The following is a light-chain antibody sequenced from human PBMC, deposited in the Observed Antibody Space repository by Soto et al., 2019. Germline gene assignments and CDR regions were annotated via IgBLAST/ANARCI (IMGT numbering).Light chain of an antibody. CDR1: SNDIGGYNY. Sequence: QSVLTQPASVSGSPGQSITFSCTGTSNDIGGYNYVSWYQQYPGKAPKLMIFDVSNRPSGVSYRFSGSKSGNTASLTISGLQAEDEADYYCSSYTSSSTLLFGGGTKLTVL. CDR2: DVS. V-gene: IGLV2-14*01. CDR3: SSYTSSSTLL. J-gene: IGLJ2*01.